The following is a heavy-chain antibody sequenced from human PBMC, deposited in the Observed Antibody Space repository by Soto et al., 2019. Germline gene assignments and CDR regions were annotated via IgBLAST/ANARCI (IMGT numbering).Heavy chain of an antibody. CDR2: IDWDDDK. CDR3: ARVEMATTVDAFDI. J-gene: IGHJ3*02. CDR1: GFSLSTSGMC. Sequence: KSGPTLVNPTQTLTLTCTFSGFSLSTSGMCVSWIRQPPGKALEWLALIDWDDDKYYSTSLKTRLTISKDTSKNQVVLTMTNMGPVDTATYYCARVEMATTVDAFDIWGQGTMVTVSS. V-gene: IGHV2-70*01. D-gene: IGHD5-12*01.